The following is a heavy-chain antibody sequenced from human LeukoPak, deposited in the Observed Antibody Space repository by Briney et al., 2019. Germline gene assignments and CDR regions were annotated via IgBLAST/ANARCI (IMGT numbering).Heavy chain of an antibody. D-gene: IGHD3-22*01. CDR1: GFTFSSSA. J-gene: IGHJ3*02. Sequence: GGSLRLSCAASGFTFSSSAMSWVRQAPGKGLEWVANIKQDGSEKYYVDSVKGRFTISRDNAKNSLYLQMNSLRAEDTAVYYCARDRYYYDSSGYTDDAFDIWGQGTMVTVSS. CDR3: ARDRYYYDSSGYTDDAFDI. CDR2: IKQDGSEK. V-gene: IGHV3-7*01.